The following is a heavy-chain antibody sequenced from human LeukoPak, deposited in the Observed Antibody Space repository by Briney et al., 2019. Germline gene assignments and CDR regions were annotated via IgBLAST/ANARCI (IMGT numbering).Heavy chain of an antibody. CDR3: ARGNVINPVVSPNWFDP. CDR2: ISSSSSYI. J-gene: IGHJ5*02. V-gene: IGHV3-21*01. D-gene: IGHD1-1*01. Sequence: GGSLRLSCAASGFTFSSYSMNWVRQAPGKGLEWVSSISSSSSYIYYADSVKGRFTISRDNAKNSLYLQMNSLRAEDTAVYYCARGNVINPVVSPNWFDPWGQGTLVTVSS. CDR1: GFTFSSYS.